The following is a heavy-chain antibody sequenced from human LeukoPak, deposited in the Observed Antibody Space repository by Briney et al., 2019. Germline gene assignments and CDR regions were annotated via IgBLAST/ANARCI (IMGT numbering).Heavy chain of an antibody. CDR2: IFYNGDT. D-gene: IGHD3-10*01. CDR3: ARHFRFIGFGELLAFDT. Sequence: NPGGSLRLSCAASGFTFSSYAMSWVRQSPGKGLEWIGSIFYNGDTYYDPSLKSRISISIDTSKNQFSLNLNSMTAADSGVYYCARHFRFIGFGELLAFDTWGQGTRVIVSS. V-gene: IGHV4-39*01. CDR1: GFTFSSYA. J-gene: IGHJ4*02.